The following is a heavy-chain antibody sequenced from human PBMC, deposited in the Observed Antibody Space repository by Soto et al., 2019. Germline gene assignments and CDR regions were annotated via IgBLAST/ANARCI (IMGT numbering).Heavy chain of an antibody. CDR1: GGSISSGGYY. Sequence: QVQLQESGPGLVKPSQTLSLTCTVSGGSISSGGYYWSWIRQHPGKGLEGIGYIYFSGSTYYNLSLKSRVTISVDTSKNQFSLKLSSVTAADTAVYYCAGIYSGSPGGTLRYWGQGTLVTVSS. CDR2: IYFSGST. CDR3: AGIYSGSPGGTLRY. V-gene: IGHV4-31*03. J-gene: IGHJ4*02. D-gene: IGHD1-26*01.